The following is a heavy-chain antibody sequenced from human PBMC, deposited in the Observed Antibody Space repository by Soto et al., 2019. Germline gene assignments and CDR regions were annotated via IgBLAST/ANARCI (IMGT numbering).Heavy chain of an antibody. CDR1: GFIFNDYS. CDR3: AKTPGVETTGYPIFYFDF. J-gene: IGHJ4*02. CDR2: ITDTGSRT. Sequence: GGSLRLSCVASGFIFNDYSMSWVRQAPGKGLEWVSGITDTGSRTLYADSVKGRFTVSRDTNTLFLHMGSLRAEDTAIYYCAKTPGVETTGYPIFYFDFWGQGALVTVSS. V-gene: IGHV3-23*01. D-gene: IGHD1-1*01.